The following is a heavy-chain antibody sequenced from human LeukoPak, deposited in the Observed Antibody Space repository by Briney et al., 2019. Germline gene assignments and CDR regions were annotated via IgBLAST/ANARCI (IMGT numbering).Heavy chain of an antibody. D-gene: IGHD1-1*01. CDR1: GFTFSSYG. CDR2: ISYDGSNR. CDR3: ARETYGIRYSYYYYMDV. J-gene: IGHJ6*03. V-gene: IGHV3-30*03. Sequence: GGSLRLSCAASGFTFSSYGMHWVRQAPGKGLEWVAVISYDGSNRYYADSVKGRFTISRDNSKNTLYLQMNSLRAEDTAVYYCARETYGIRYSYYYYMDVWGKGTTVTVSS.